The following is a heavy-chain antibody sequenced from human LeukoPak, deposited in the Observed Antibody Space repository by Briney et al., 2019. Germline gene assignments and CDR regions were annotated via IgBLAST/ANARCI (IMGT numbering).Heavy chain of an antibody. J-gene: IGHJ4*02. CDR1: GDSISSYY. V-gene: IGHV4-59*01. CDR2: IYYSGST. CDR3: ARATTVVRLVDY. D-gene: IGHD4-23*01. Sequence: SETLSLTCTVSGDSISSYYWSWIRQPPGKGLEWIGYIYYSGSTNYNPSLKSRVTISIDTSKNQISLKLSSVTAADTAVYYCARATTVVRLVDYWGQGTLVTVSS.